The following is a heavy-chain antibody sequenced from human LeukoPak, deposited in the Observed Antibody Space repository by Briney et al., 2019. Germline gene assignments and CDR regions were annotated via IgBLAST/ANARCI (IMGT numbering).Heavy chain of an antibody. CDR1: GFTVSSNY. Sequence: PGGSLRLSCAASGFTVSSNYMSWVRQAPGKGLEWVSVIYSGGSTYYADSVKGRFTISRDNSKNTLYLQMNSLRAEDTAVYYCARDRYNWNGCFDYWGQGTLVTVSS. D-gene: IGHD1-20*01. CDR3: ARDRYNWNGCFDY. V-gene: IGHV3-66*02. CDR2: IYSGGST. J-gene: IGHJ4*02.